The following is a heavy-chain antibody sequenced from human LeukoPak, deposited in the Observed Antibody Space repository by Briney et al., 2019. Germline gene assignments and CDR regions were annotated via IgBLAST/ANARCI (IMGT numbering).Heavy chain of an antibody. D-gene: IGHD2-15*01. Sequence: GGSLRLSCAASGFTFSSYAMSWVRQAPGKGLEWVSAISGSGGSTYYADSVKGWSTISRDNSKNTLYLQMNSLRAEDTAVYYCANLHCSGGSCYSEDYFDYWGQGTLVTVSS. J-gene: IGHJ4*02. CDR3: ANLHCSGGSCYSEDYFDY. V-gene: IGHV3-23*01. CDR2: ISGSGGST. CDR1: GFTFSSYA.